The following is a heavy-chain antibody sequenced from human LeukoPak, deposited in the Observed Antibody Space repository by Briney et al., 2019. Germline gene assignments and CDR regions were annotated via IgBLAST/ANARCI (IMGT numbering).Heavy chain of an antibody. CDR2: ISAYNGNT. Sequence: ASVKVSCKASGYTFTSYGISWVRQAPGQGLEWMGWISAYNGNTNYAQKLQGRVTMTTDTSTSTAYMELRSLRSDDTAVYYCARFGDHYYGSGSYYNPGPDYWGQGTLVTVSS. CDR3: ARFGDHYYGSGSYYNPGPDY. V-gene: IGHV1-18*01. D-gene: IGHD3-10*01. CDR1: GYTFTSYG. J-gene: IGHJ4*02.